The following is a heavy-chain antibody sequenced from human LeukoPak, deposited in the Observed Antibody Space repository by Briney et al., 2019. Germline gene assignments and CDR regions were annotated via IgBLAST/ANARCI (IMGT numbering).Heavy chain of an antibody. CDR1: GFTFSNYA. CDR2: TTRSGGTT. Sequence: AGSLRLSCAASGFTFSNYAMNWVRQAPGKGLERVSVTTRSGGTTFYADSVKGRFTISRDNSKNTVFLQMNSLRAEDTAAYYCATAGGSSGSYPLIYWGQGILVTVSS. D-gene: IGHD6-19*01. V-gene: IGHV3-23*01. J-gene: IGHJ4*02. CDR3: ATAGGSSGSYPLIY.